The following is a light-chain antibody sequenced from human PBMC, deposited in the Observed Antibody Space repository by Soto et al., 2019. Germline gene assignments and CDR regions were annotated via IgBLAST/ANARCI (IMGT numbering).Light chain of an antibody. Sequence: DIQMTQSPSTLSASVGDRVTITCRASQSISGWLAWYQQKPGKAPKFLIYDVSNLESGVPLRFSGIGSGTELTITISSLQPDDGETYYCQQYSTYPWTFGQGTKVDIK. V-gene: IGKV1-5*01. CDR1: QSISGW. J-gene: IGKJ1*01. CDR2: DVS. CDR3: QQYSTYPWT.